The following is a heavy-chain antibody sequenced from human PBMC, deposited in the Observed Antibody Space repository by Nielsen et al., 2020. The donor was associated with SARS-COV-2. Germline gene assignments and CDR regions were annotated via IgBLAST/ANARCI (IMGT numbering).Heavy chain of an antibody. J-gene: IGHJ6*02. Sequence: GESLKISCAASGFSFSSYAMHWVRPAPGKGLEWVAVISYDGSNKYYADSVKGRFTISRDNSKNTLYLQMNSLRAEDTAVYYCARAGVQLWPNYYYYGMDVWGQGTTVTVSS. V-gene: IGHV3-30-3*01. CDR1: GFSFSSYA. CDR3: ARAGVQLWPNYYYYGMDV. CDR2: ISYDGSNK. D-gene: IGHD5-18*01.